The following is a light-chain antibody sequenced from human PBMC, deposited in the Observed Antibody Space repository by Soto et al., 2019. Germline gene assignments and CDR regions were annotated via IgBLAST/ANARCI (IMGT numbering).Light chain of an antibody. CDR2: DVS. CDR3: NSYTSSSTLV. CDR1: SSDVGGYNY. V-gene: IGLV2-14*03. Sequence: QSVLNQPASVSGSPGQSITISCTGTSSDVGGYNYVSWYQQHPGKAPKLMIYDVSNRPSGVSNRFSGSKSGNTASLTISGLQAEDEADYYCNSYTSSSTLVFGTGTQLTVL. J-gene: IGLJ1*01.